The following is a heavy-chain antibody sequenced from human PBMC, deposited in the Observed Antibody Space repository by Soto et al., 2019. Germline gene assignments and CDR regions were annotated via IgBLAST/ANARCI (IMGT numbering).Heavy chain of an antibody. V-gene: IGHV1-69*01. CDR1: GGTFSSYA. J-gene: IGHJ4*02. Sequence: QVQLVQSGAEVKKPGSSVKVSCKASGGTFSSYAISWVRQAPGQGLEWMGGIIPIFGTANYAQKFQGRVTITADESTSTAYMELSSLIAEDTDVYYCARRDTGYSYGYAYWGQGTLVTVSS. D-gene: IGHD5-18*01. CDR2: IIPIFGTA. CDR3: ARRDTGYSYGYAY.